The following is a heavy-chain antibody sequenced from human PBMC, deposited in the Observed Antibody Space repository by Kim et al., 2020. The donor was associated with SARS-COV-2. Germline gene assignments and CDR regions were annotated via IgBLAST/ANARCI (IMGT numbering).Heavy chain of an antibody. Sequence: GGSLRLSCAASGFTFSSYGMHWVRQAPGKGLEWVAVISYDGSNKYYADSVKGRFTISRDNSKNTLYLQMNSLRAEDTAVYYCAKVLTEGGDYGDYVLDYWGQGTLVTVSS. D-gene: IGHD4-17*01. V-gene: IGHV3-30*18. CDR3: AKVLTEGGDYGDYVLDY. CDR1: GFTFSSYG. J-gene: IGHJ4*02. CDR2: ISYDGSNK.